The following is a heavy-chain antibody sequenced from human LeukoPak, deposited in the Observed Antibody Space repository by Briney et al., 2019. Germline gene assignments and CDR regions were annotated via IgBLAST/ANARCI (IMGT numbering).Heavy chain of an antibody. D-gene: IGHD3-22*01. V-gene: IGHV4-31*03. J-gene: IGHJ4*02. CDR3: ARAPHPYYYDSSGYHFDY. Sequence: PSETLSLTCTVSGGSISSGGYYWSWIRQHPGKGLEWIGYIYYSGSTYYNPSLKSRVTISVDTSKNQFSLKLSSVTAADTAVYYCARAPHPYYYDSSGYHFDYWGQGTLVTVSS. CDR2: IYYSGST. CDR1: GGSISSGGYY.